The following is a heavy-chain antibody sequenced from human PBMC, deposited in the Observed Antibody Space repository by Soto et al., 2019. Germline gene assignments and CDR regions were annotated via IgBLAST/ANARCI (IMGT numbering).Heavy chain of an antibody. D-gene: IGHD3-22*01. Sequence: QVQLVQSGAEVKKPGASVKVSCKASGYTFTSSGMSWVRQAPGQGLEWMGWISAHTGSSEYAQRFQGRVTMTTDRYTRPAYMELRSLRSDDTAVYYCARAFFYQGSARRGYSFDAFDFWGPGTLVTVSS. CDR1: GYTFTSSG. CDR2: ISAHTGSS. CDR3: ARAFFYQGSARRGYSFDAFDF. V-gene: IGHV1-18*01. J-gene: IGHJ3*01.